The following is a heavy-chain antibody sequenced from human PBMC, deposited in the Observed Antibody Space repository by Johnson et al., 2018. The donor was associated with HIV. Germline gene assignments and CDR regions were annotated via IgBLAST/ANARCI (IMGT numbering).Heavy chain of an antibody. CDR2: ISYDGSNK. J-gene: IGHJ3*02. V-gene: IGHV3-30*03. Sequence: QMQLVESGGGVVQPGRPLRLSCAASGFTFSSYGMHWVRQAPGKGLGWVAVISYDGSNKYYADSVKGRFTISRDNSKNTLYLQMNSLRAEDTAVYYCARTPSLPGAFDIWGQGTMVTVSS. CDR3: ARTPSLPGAFDI. CDR1: GFTFSSYG.